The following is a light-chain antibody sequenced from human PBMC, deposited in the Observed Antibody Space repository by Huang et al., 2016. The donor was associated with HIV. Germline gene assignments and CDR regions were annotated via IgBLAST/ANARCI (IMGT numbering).Light chain of an antibody. J-gene: IGKJ2*01. CDR3: QQYSRSAT. Sequence: DIQMTQSPSTLSAAVGDRVTITCRASQSVTIWLAWFQEKPGKAPKLLIYNASTLESGVPSRFSGSGSGTEFTLTIDSLQPDDVETYYCQQYSRSATFGQGTKLEIK. V-gene: IGKV1-5*03. CDR2: NAS. CDR1: QSVTIW.